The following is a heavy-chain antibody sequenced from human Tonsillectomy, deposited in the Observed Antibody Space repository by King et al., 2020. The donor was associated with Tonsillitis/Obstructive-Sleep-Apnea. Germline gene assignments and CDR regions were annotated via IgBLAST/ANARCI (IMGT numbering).Heavy chain of an antibody. CDR3: ARGSWKGDAFDI. CDR1: GFTFSSYW. V-gene: IGHV3-74*01. J-gene: IGHJ3*02. D-gene: IGHD1-1*01. CDR2: INSDESST. Sequence: VQLVESGGGLVQPGGSLRLSCAASGFTFSSYWMHWVRQAPGKGLVWVSRINSDESSTCYADSVKGRFTISRDNAKNTLYLQMNSLRAEDTAVYYCARGSWKGDAFDIWGQGTMVTVSS.